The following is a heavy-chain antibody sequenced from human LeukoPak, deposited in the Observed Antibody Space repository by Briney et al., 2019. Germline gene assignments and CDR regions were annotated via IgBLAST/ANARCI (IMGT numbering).Heavy chain of an antibody. CDR1: GGSISSGNYY. D-gene: IGHD6-13*01. V-gene: IGHV4-61*09. CDR2: IYTSGST. CDR3: ARVPAAGTGYDY. J-gene: IGHJ4*02. Sequence: SETLSLTCTVSGGSISSGNYYWNWIRQPAGKGLEWIGHIYTSGSTNYNPSLKSRVTISVDTSKNQFSLKLSSVTAADTAVYYCARVPAAGTGYDYWGQGTLVTVSS.